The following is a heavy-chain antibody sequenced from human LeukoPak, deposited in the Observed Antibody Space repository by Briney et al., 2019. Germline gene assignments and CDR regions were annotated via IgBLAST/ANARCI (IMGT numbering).Heavy chain of an antibody. CDR3: ARASGSYHRIDY. J-gene: IGHJ4*02. V-gene: IGHV3-21*01. D-gene: IGHD1-26*01. CDR1: GFTFSSYS. Sequence: GGSLRLSCAASGFTFSSYSMNWVRQAPGKGLEWVSSISSSSSYIYYADSVKGRFTISRDNAKNSLYLQMNSLRAEDTAVYYGARASGSYHRIDYWGQGTLVTVSS. CDR2: ISSSSSYI.